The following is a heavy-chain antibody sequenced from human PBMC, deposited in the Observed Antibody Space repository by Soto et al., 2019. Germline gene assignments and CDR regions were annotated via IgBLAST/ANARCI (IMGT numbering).Heavy chain of an antibody. CDR3: TTLPGVYSYGSTIDY. V-gene: IGHV3-15*01. Sequence: GSLRLSCAASGFTFSNAWMSWVRQAPGKGLEWVGRIKSKTDGGTTDYAAPVKGRFTISRDDFKNTLYLQTNSLKTEDTAVFYCTTLPGVYSYGSTIDYWGQGTLVTVSS. J-gene: IGHJ4*02. D-gene: IGHD5-18*01. CDR2: IKSKTDGGTT. CDR1: GFTFSNAW.